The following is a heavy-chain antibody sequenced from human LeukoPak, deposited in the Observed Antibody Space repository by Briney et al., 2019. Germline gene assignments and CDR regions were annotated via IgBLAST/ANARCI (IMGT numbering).Heavy chain of an antibody. CDR3: ARHKIQRGYYYYYMGV. J-gene: IGHJ6*03. Sequence: SETLSLTCTVSGGSISSSSYYWGWIRQPPGKGLEWIGSIYYSGSTYYNPSLKSRVTISVDTSKNQFSLKLSSVTAADTAVYYCARHKIQRGYYYYYMGVWGKGTTVTVSS. CDR2: IYYSGST. D-gene: IGHD1-1*01. CDR1: GGSISSSSYY. V-gene: IGHV4-39*01.